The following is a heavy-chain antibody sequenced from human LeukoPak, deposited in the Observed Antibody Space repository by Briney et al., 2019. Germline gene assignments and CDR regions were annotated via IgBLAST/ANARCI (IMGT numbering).Heavy chain of an antibody. J-gene: IGHJ5*02. CDR1: GFIFSNYG. CDR2: IRYDESNK. V-gene: IGHV3-30*02. D-gene: IGHD6-19*01. CDR3: ATMQWLEGVDWFDP. Sequence: GGSLRLSCAASGFIFSNYGMHWVRQAPGEGLEWVAFIRYDESNKFYADSVKGRFTISRDNSKNILFLQMNSLRAEDTAVYYCATMQWLEGVDWFDPWGQGTLVTVSS.